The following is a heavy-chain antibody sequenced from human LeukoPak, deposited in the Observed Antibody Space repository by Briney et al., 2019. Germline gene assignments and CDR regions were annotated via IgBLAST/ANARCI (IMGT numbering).Heavy chain of an antibody. Sequence: GGSLRLSCAASGFTFNTYIMHWVRQAPGKGLVWVSRIDTDGKTTTYADSVKGRFTISRDNAKNMLYLQMNSLRVEDTAVYYCVRDKDGYNFWGQGALVSVSS. J-gene: IGHJ4*02. CDR2: IDTDGKTT. CDR1: GFTFNTYI. D-gene: IGHD5-24*01. V-gene: IGHV3-74*01. CDR3: VRDKDGYNF.